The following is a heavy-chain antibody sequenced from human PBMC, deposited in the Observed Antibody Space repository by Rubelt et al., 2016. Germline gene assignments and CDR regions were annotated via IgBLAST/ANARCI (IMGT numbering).Heavy chain of an antibody. CDR1: GGSISSSSYY. Sequence: QVQLQESGPGLVKPSGTLSLTCAVSGGSISSSSYYWGWIRQPPGQGLEWIGSIYYSGSTYDNPSLRMRGTISVDTTKNRFLMKLSSVTAADTAVYYCARDAPGEQWLDYWGQGTLVTVSS. CDR3: ARDAPGEQWLDY. D-gene: IGHD6-19*01. CDR2: IYYSGST. J-gene: IGHJ4*02. V-gene: IGHV4-39*07.